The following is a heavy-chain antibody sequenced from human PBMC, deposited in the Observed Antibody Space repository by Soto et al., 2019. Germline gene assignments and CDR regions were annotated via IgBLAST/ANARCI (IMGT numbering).Heavy chain of an antibody. CDR1: GYTFTTYG. J-gene: IGHJ4*02. CDR3: ARDPVAGTYFDY. Sequence: QVQLVQSGAEVKKPGASVKVSCKASGYTFTTYGISWVRQAPGQGLECMGWINGYNGNTNYAQKLQGRVTMTTDTSTSTAYMELRSLRSHATAVYYCARDPVAGTYFDYWGQGTLVTVSS. D-gene: IGHD6-19*01. V-gene: IGHV1-18*01. CDR2: INGYNGNT.